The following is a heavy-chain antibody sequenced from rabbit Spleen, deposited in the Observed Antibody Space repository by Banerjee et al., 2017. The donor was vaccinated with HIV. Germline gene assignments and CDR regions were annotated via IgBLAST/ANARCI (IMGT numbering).Heavy chain of an antibody. D-gene: IGHD1-1*01. J-gene: IGHJ4*01. CDR2: INIVTGKS. CDR1: GFSFTYIDY. Sequence: QSLEESGGDLVKPGASLTLTCTASGFSFTYIDYLCWVRQAPGKGLEWIACINIVTGKSVYASWAKGRFIMFRTSSTTVTLQMTSLTVADTATYFCARDLVTVIGWNFNLGGPGTLVTVS. CDR3: ARDLVTVIGWNFNL. V-gene: IGHV1S40*01.